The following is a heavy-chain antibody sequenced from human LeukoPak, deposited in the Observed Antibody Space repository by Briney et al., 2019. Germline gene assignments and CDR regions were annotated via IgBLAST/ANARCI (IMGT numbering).Heavy chain of an antibody. D-gene: IGHD3-22*01. V-gene: IGHV4-39*07. CDR1: GGSISSSSYY. Sequence: SETLSLTCTVSGGSISSSSYYWNWIRQPPGKGLEWIGSVNYGGPTYYNPSLKSRVTISVDTSKNQFSLKLSSVTAADTAVYYCARGADSSGYYSIFYFDYWGQGTLVTVSS. CDR2: VNYGGPT. J-gene: IGHJ4*02. CDR3: ARGADSSGYYSIFYFDY.